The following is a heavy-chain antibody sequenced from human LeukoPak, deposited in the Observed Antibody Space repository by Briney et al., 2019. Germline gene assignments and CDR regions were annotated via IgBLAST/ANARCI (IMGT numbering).Heavy chain of an antibody. D-gene: IGHD2-2*02. CDR3: AKEVVPAAIKRNAIFDY. CDR1: GFTFSSYG. V-gene: IGHV3-30*18. Sequence: GGSLRLSCAASGFTFSSYGMHWVRQAPGKGLEWVAVISYDGSNKYYADSVKGRFTISRDNSKNTLYLQMNSLRAEDTAVYYCAKEVVPAAIKRNAIFDYWGQGTLVTVSS. CDR2: ISYDGSNK. J-gene: IGHJ4*02.